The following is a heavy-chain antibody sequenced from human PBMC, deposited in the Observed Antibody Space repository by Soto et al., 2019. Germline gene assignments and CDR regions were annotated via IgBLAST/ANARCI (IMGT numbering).Heavy chain of an antibody. Sequence: QVQLVQSGAEVKKPGASVRVSCKVSGYTLSALSMHWVRQAPGKGLEWMGGFHPADGETIYAQKFQGRVTMTEDTSTDTAYMELSSLRSEDTAVYYCVTGVGAADAGFYYDYWGQGILVTVSS. D-gene: IGHD1-26*01. J-gene: IGHJ4*02. CDR3: VTGVGAADAGFYYDY. CDR2: FHPADGET. V-gene: IGHV1-24*01. CDR1: GYTLSALS.